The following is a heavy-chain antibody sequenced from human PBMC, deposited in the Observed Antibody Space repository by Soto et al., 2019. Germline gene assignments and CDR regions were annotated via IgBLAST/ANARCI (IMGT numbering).Heavy chain of an antibody. CDR1: GGSISSYN. V-gene: IGHV4-59*01. J-gene: IGHJ4*01. D-gene: IGHD1-26*01. Sequence: QVQLQESGPGLVKPSETLSLTCTVSGGSISSYNWSWIRQPPGKGLEWIGYIYYSGSTNYNPSLKSRVTISVDTSKNQFSLKLSSVTAADTAVYYCARRYGGNCDYWGHGTLVTVSS. CDR2: IYYSGST. CDR3: ARRYGGNCDY.